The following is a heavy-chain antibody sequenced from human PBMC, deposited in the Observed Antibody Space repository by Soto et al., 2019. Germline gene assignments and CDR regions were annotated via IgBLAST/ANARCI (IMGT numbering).Heavy chain of an antibody. D-gene: IGHD3-3*01. CDR2: ISYDGSNK. J-gene: IGHJ4*02. V-gene: IGHV3-30-3*01. CDR3: ARDYDFWSVYYN. Sequence: QVQLVESGGGVVQPGRSLRLSCAASGFTFSSYAMHWVRQAPGKGLEWVAVISYDGSNKYYADSVKGRFTISRDNSKNTLYLQMNRLRAEDTAVYYCARDYDFWSVYYNWGQGTLVTVSS. CDR1: GFTFSSYA.